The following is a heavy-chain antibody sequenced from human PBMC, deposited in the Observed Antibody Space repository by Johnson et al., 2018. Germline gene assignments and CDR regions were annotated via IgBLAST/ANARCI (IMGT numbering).Heavy chain of an antibody. CDR2: IIPMFDTT. J-gene: IGHJ3*02. Sequence: VQLVESGAEVKKPWSSVKVSCNASGGTFSSYALNWVRQAPGQGLEWMGGIIPMFDTTKYAKKFQGRVTFTADESSTTAYMELSGLTSDDTAIYYCARDGQAFDIWGQGTMVTVSA. V-gene: IGHV1-69*01. CDR1: GGTFSSYA. CDR3: ARDGQAFDI.